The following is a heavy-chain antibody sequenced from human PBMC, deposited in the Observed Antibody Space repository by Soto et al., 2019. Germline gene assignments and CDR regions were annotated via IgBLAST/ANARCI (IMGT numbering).Heavy chain of an antibody. CDR1: GFTFSDYY. V-gene: IGHV3-11*05. CDR2: ISSSSSYR. CDR3: ARAPRGTDYYYYGMDV. Sequence: VQLVESGGGLVQPGGSLRLSCAASGFTFSDYYMSWIRQAPGKGLEWVSYISSSSSYRTYADSGKGRFTISRDNAKNSLYLQMNSLRAEDTAVYYCARAPRGTDYYYYGMDVWGQGTTVTVSS. J-gene: IGHJ6*02. D-gene: IGHD1-1*01.